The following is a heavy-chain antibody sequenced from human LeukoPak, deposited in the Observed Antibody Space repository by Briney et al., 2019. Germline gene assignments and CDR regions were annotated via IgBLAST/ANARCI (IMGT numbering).Heavy chain of an antibody. Sequence: GASVNVSCKASGYTFTSYDINWVRQATGQGLEWMGWMNPNSGNTGYAQKFQGRVTMTRNTSISTAYMELSSLRSEDTAVYYCARGARAVRGVIIRFYDAFDIWGQGTMVTVSS. J-gene: IGHJ3*02. CDR1: GYTFTSYD. CDR3: ARGARAVRGVIIRFYDAFDI. V-gene: IGHV1-8*01. CDR2: MNPNSGNT. D-gene: IGHD3-10*01.